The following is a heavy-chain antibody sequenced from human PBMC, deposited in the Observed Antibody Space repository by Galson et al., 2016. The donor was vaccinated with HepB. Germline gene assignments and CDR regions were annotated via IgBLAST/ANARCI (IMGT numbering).Heavy chain of an antibody. CDR1: GGSISSYY. CDR3: AREGGYTYGYVRWFDP. Sequence: SETLSLTCTVSGGSISSYYWNWIRQPPGKGLEWIGYIYYTGRTNYNPSLKTRVTISVDKSKNQLSLKLSSVTAADTAVYYCAREGGYTYGYVRWFDPWGQGTLVTVSS. CDR2: IYYTGRT. J-gene: IGHJ5*02. V-gene: IGHV4-59*01. D-gene: IGHD5-18*01.